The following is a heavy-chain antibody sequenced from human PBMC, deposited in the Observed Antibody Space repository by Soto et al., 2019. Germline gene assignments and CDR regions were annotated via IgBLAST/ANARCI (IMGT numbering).Heavy chain of an antibody. V-gene: IGHV5-10-1*01. D-gene: IGHD1-26*01. J-gene: IGHJ5*02. CDR1: GYSFTSYW. Sequence: GESLKISCKGSGYSFTSYWISWVRQMPGKGLEWMGRIDPSDSYTNYSPSFQGHVTISADKSISTAYLQWSSLSAEDTAVYHCAKNQGVELVPLATVDWFDPWGQGSVVTVSS. CDR2: IDPSDSYT. CDR3: AKNQGVELVPLATVDWFDP.